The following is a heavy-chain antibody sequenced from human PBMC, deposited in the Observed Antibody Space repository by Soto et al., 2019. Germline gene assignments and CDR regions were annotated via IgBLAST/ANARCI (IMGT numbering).Heavy chain of an antibody. V-gene: IGHV4-59*08. J-gene: IGHJ4*02. Sequence: SETLSLTCTVSGGSFSSYYWSWIRQPPGKGLEWIGYIFYSGSTNYNPSLKSRVTISVDTSKNQFSLKLSSVTAADTAVYYCARYFDYPYYFDYWGQGTLVTVSS. D-gene: IGHD3-9*01. CDR3: ARYFDYPYYFDY. CDR2: IFYSGST. CDR1: GGSFSSYY.